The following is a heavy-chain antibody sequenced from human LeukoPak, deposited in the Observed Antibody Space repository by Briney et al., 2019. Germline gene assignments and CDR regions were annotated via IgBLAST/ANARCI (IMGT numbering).Heavy chain of an antibody. Sequence: ASVKVSCKASGYTFTSYDINWVRQATGQGLEWMGWMNPNSGNTGYAQRFQGRVTITRNTSISTAYMELSSLRSDDTAVYYCARYPSIAAGMDVWGKGTTVTVSS. J-gene: IGHJ6*03. V-gene: IGHV1-8*03. CDR2: MNPNSGNT. CDR3: ARYPSIAAGMDV. D-gene: IGHD6-6*01. CDR1: GYTFTSYD.